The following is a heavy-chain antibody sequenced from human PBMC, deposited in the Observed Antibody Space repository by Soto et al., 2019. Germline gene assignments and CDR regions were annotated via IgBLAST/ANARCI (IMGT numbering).Heavy chain of an antibody. J-gene: IGHJ4*02. D-gene: IGHD1-1*01. CDR3: ATDLGTTMARH. Sequence: EVQLVESGGDLVQPGWSLRLSCAASGFTLRNSRMSWVRQAPGKGLEWVANIKQDGSDTYYVDSVKGRFTISRDNAKNSLYLQMNSLRAEDTAVYYCATDLGTTMARHWGQGTLVTVSS. CDR2: IKQDGSDT. CDR1: GFTLRNSR. V-gene: IGHV3-7*04.